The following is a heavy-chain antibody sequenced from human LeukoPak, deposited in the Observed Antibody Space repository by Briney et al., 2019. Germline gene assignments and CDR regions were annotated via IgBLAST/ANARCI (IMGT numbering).Heavy chain of an antibody. CDR2: IYYSGST. CDR1: GGSVSSYY. CDR3: ARAPNSYGLMRAFDI. Sequence: PSETLSLTCTVSGGSVSSYYWSWIRQPPGKGLEWIGYIYYSGSTNYNPSLKSRVTISVDTSKNQFSLKLSSVTAADTAVYYCARAPNSYGLMRAFDIWGQGTMVTVSS. D-gene: IGHD5-18*01. V-gene: IGHV4-59*02. J-gene: IGHJ3*02.